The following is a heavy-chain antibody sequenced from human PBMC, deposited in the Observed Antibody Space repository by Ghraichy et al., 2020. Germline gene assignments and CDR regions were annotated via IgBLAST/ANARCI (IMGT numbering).Heavy chain of an antibody. J-gene: IGHJ4*02. CDR3: ARDPRDGYNYIDY. Sequence: ASVKVSCKASGYTFTDYYIHWVRQAPGQGLEWMGWINPNSGGTKYAQKFQGRVTMTRDTSISTVYMEVSRLRSDDTAVYYCARDPRDGYNYIDYWGQGTLVTVSS. CDR2: INPNSGGT. CDR1: GYTFTDYY. D-gene: IGHD5-24*01. V-gene: IGHV1-2*02.